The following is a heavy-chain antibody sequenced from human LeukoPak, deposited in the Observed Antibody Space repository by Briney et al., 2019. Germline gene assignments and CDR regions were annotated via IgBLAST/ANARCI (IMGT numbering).Heavy chain of an antibody. V-gene: IGHV3-21*01. D-gene: IGHD3-22*01. CDR2: ISSSSSYI. J-gene: IGHJ4*02. CDR1: GFTFSSYS. CDR3: ARSPDSSGYSQTFDY. Sequence: GGSLRLSCAASGFTFSSYSMNWVRKAPGKGLDWVSSISSSSSYIYYADSVKGRFTISRDNAKNSLYLQMNSLRAEDTAVYYCARSPDSSGYSQTFDYWGQGTLVTVSS.